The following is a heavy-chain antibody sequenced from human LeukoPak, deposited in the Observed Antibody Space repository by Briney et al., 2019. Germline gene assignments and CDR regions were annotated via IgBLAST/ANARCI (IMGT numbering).Heavy chain of an antibody. CDR2: IIPIFGTA. Sequence: ASVKVSCKASGGTFSSYAISWVRQAPGQGLEWMGGIIPIFGTANYAQKFQGRVTITTDESTSTAYMELSSLRSEDTAVYYCARGSIGDGYFDYWGQGTLVTASS. CDR1: GGTFSSYA. J-gene: IGHJ4*02. D-gene: IGHD3-10*01. CDR3: ARGSIGDGYFDY. V-gene: IGHV1-69*05.